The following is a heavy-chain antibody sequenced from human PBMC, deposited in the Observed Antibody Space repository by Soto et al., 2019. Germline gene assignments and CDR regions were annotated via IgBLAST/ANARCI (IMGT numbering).Heavy chain of an antibody. V-gene: IGHV4-39*01. J-gene: IGHJ5*02. CDR1: GGSINSDDSF. D-gene: IGHD1-26*01. CDR3: ARQLPVGATSWFDP. CDR2: LYYGGST. Sequence: SETLSLTCSVSGGSINSDDSFWGWVRQSPGKGLEWIGSLYYGGSTFYNPSLKSRVTISLDTSKNQFSLRLTSVTAADTAIYYCARQLPVGATSWFDPWGQGTLVTVSS.